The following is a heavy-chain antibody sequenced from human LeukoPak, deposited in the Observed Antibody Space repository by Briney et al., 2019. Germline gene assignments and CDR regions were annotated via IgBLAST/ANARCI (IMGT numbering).Heavy chain of an antibody. CDR2: IYYSGST. J-gene: IGHJ4*02. Sequence: SETLSLTCTVSGGSINNGGYYWSWIRQHPGKGLEWIGYIYYSGSTYYNPSLKSRVTISVDTSKNQFSLKLSSVTAADTAVYYCARDLGVSFDYWGQGTLVTVSS. V-gene: IGHV4-31*03. CDR3: ARDLGVSFDY. CDR1: GGSINNGGYY. D-gene: IGHD3-16*01.